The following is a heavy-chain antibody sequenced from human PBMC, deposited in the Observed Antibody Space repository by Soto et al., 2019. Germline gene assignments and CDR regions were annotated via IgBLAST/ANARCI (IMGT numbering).Heavy chain of an antibody. D-gene: IGHD1-26*01. CDR1: GGSISSGGYY. CDR3: ESYYAGNWFDP. CDR2: IYYSGST. V-gene: IGHV4-31*03. J-gene: IGHJ5*02. Sequence: SETLSLTCTVSGGSISSGGYYWSWIRQHPGKGLEWIGYIYYSGSTYYNPSLKSRVTISVDTSKNQFSLKLSSVTAADTAVYYCESYYAGNWFDPWGQGTLVTVSS.